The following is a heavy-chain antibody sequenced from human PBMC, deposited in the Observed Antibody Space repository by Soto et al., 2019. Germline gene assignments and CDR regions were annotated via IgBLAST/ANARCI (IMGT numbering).Heavy chain of an antibody. V-gene: IGHV1-24*01. D-gene: IGHD3-3*01. CDR3: ATVPRITIFGVVIYYYYGMGV. J-gene: IGHJ6*02. CDR2: FDPEDGET. Sequence: ASVKVSCKVSGYTLTESSMHWVRQAPGKGLEWMGGFDPEDGETIYAQKFQGRVTMTEDTSTDTAYMELSSLRSEDTAVYYCATVPRITIFGVVIYYYYGMGVWGQGTTVTVSS. CDR1: GYTLTESS.